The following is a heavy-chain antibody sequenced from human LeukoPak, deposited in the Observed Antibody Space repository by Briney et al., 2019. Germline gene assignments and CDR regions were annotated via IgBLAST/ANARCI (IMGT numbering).Heavy chain of an antibody. CDR1: GGSISSGGYY. CDR3: ARHWTVAGPDDGFDI. Sequence: SSETLSLTCTVSGGSISSGGYYWSWIRQPPGKGLEWIGYIYHSGSTYYNPSLKSRVTMSVDTSKNQFSLKLRSVTAADTAIYYCARHWTVAGPDDGFDIWGQGTMVAVSS. J-gene: IGHJ3*02. D-gene: IGHD6-19*01. CDR2: IYHSGST. V-gene: IGHV4-30-2*01.